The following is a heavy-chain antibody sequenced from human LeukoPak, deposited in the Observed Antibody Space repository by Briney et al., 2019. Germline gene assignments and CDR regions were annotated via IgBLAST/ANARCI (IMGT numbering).Heavy chain of an antibody. CDR2: IIPIFGTA. D-gene: IGHD5-24*01. CDR3: ARGVLEMATITWFDP. J-gene: IGHJ5*02. V-gene: IGHV1-69*01. Sequence: GIIPIFGTANYAQKFQGRVTITADESTSTAYMELSSLRSEDTAVYYCARGVLEMATITWFDPWGQGTLVTVSS.